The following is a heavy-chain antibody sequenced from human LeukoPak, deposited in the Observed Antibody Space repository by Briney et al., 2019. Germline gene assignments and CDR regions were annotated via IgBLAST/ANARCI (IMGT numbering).Heavy chain of an antibody. CDR3: AREEHDYVWGSYRYYYYYGIDV. CDR1: GFTFSSYG. CDR2: ISFDGGNE. V-gene: IGHV3-30*03. D-gene: IGHD3-16*02. J-gene: IGHJ6*02. Sequence: PGGSLRLSCAASGFTFSSYGMHWVRQSPGRGLEWLSFISFDGGNEFYADSLKGRFTISRDNSKDTLYLQMDSLRAEDTALYYCAREEHDYVWGSYRYYYYYGIDVWGQGTTVTVSS.